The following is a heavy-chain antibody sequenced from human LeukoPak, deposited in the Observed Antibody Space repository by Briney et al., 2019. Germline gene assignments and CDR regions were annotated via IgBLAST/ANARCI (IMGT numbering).Heavy chain of an antibody. CDR3: ARDRAYYYGSGINY. CDR2: IWYDGSNK. J-gene: IGHJ4*02. Sequence: GRSLRLSCAASGFTFSSYGMHWVRQAPCKGLEWVAVIWYDGSNKYYADSVKGRFTISRDNSKNTLYLQMNSLRAEDTAVYYCARDRAYYYGSGINYWGQGTLVTVSS. CDR1: GFTFSSYG. V-gene: IGHV3-33*01. D-gene: IGHD3-10*01.